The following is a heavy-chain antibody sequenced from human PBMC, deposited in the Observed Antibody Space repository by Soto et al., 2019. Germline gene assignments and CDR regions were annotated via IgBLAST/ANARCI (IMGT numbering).Heavy chain of an antibody. CDR3: AKGYCISTSCPAARGYFDL. Sequence: EVQMSESGGGLVHPGGSLRLSCAASGFTFSSYAMSWVRQAPGKGLEWVSAISGSGGSTYYADSVKGRFTISRDNSKNTLYLQMNSLRAEDTAVYYCAKGYCISTSCPAARGYFDLWGRGTLVTVSS. CDR1: GFTFSSYA. V-gene: IGHV3-23*01. J-gene: IGHJ2*01. CDR2: ISGSGGST. D-gene: IGHD2-2*01.